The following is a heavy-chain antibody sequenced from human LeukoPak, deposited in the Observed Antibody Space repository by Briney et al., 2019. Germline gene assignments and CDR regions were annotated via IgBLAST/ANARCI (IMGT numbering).Heavy chain of an antibody. CDR2: ISAYNGNT. V-gene: IGHV1-18*01. J-gene: IGHJ4*02. Sequence: ASVKVSCKASGYTFTSYGISWVRQAPGQGLEWVGWISAYNGNTNYAQKLQGRVTMTGDTSTSTVYMELGSLRSEDTAVYYCARGFGESQEPHFDCWGQGTLVTVSS. CDR3: ARGFGESQEPHFDC. D-gene: IGHD3-10*01. CDR1: GYTFTSYG.